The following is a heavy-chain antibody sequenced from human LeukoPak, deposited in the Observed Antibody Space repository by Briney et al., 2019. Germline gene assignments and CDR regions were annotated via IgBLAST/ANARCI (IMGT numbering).Heavy chain of an antibody. CDR2: ISSSGSTI. CDR1: GFTFSSYE. J-gene: IGHJ6*02. D-gene: IGHD3-10*01. V-gene: IGHV3-48*03. CDR3: ARDSHYGSGSYYNRNYYYYGMDV. Sequence: GGSLRLSCAASGFTFSSYEMTWVRQAPGKGLEWVSYISSSGSTIYYADSVKGRFTISRDNAKNSLYLQMNSLRAEDTAVYYCARDSHYGSGSYYNRNYYYYGMDVWGQGTTVTVSS.